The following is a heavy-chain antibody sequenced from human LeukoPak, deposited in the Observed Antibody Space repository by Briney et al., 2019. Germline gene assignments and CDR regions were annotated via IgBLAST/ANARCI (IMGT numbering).Heavy chain of an antibody. CDR1: GYTFTSYD. V-gene: IGHV1-8*01. D-gene: IGHD3-22*01. CDR2: MNPNSGNT. J-gene: IGHJ4*02. CDR3: ARGRGLTYYYDSSGYYYAY. Sequence: ASVKVSCEASGYTFTSYDINWVRQATGQGLEWMGWMNPNSGNTGYAQKFQGRVTMTRNTSIGTAYMELSSLRSEDTAVYYCARGRGLTYYYDSSGYYYAYWGQGTLVTVSS.